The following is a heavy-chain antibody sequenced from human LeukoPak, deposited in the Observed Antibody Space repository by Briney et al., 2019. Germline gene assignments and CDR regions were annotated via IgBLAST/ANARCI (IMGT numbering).Heavy chain of an antibody. D-gene: IGHD1-26*01. CDR3: ARDLRGELPLGY. CDR2: ISYDGSNK. V-gene: IGHV3-30*04. Sequence: GGSLRLSCAASGFIFSSYAMHWVRQAPGKGLEWVAVISYDGSNKYYADSVKGRFTISRDNSKNTLYLQMNSLRAEDTAVYYCARDLRGELPLGYWGQGTLVTVSS. J-gene: IGHJ4*02. CDR1: GFIFSSYA.